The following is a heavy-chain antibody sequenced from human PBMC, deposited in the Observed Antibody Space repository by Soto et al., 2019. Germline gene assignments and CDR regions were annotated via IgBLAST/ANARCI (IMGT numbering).Heavy chain of an antibody. V-gene: IGHV3-48*02. D-gene: IGHD3-22*01. CDR1: GFSFSDAN. J-gene: IGHJ4*02. CDR2: ISSSGSTI. Sequence: EVQVVESGGGLVQPGGSLRLSCAASGFSFSDANMNWVRQAPGKGLEWVSYISSSGSTIYYADSVKGRFTVSRDNAKNSLYLQMRSLRDEDTAVYYCARWSYYDSSGYYGLDFWGQGTLVTVSS. CDR3: ARWSYYDSSGYYGLDF.